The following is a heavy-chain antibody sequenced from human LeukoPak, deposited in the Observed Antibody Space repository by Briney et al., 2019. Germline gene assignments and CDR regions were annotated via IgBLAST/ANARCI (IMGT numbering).Heavy chain of an antibody. Sequence: PGGSLRLSCAASGFTVSSNYMSWVRQAPGKGLEWVSIIYSGGSTYYADSLKGRFTISRDNSKHTLYLQMTSLRAEDTAVYYCVRSKTATANIVNSWGQGTLVTVSS. D-gene: IGHD5-24*01. J-gene: IGHJ4*02. V-gene: IGHV3-66*01. CDR2: IYSGGST. CDR1: GFTVSSNY. CDR3: VRSKTATANIVNS.